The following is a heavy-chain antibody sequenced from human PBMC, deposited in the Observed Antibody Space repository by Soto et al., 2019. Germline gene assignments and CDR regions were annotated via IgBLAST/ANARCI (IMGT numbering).Heavy chain of an antibody. J-gene: IGHJ4*02. Sequence: EVQLLESGGGLVQPGGSLSLSCSASGFTFSSHDMIWVRQAPGKGLEWVSGVRGGGITSYADSEKGRFTISRDKSRNTLYLQMNSLRVEDTAVYYCVKGFWGDYWGQGTLVTVSS. CDR2: VRGGGIT. V-gene: IGHV3-23*01. CDR3: VKGFWGDY. D-gene: IGHD3-16*01. CDR1: GFTFSSHD.